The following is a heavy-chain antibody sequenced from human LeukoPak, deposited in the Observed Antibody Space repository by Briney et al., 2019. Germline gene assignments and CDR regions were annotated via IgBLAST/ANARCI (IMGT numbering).Heavy chain of an antibody. V-gene: IGHV3-30*18. Sequence: PGGSLRLSCAAPGFTFSSYGMHWVRQAPGKGLEWVAVISYDGSNKYYADSVKGRFTISRDNSKNTLYLQMNSLRAEDTAVYYCAKDGLRLGELSYWGQGTLVTVSS. CDR1: GFTFSSYG. CDR2: ISYDGSNK. D-gene: IGHD3-16*02. J-gene: IGHJ4*02. CDR3: AKDGLRLGELSY.